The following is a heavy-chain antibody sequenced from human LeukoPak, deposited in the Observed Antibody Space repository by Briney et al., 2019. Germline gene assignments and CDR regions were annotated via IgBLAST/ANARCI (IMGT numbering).Heavy chain of an antibody. Sequence: SETLSLTCAVYGGSFSGYYWSWIRQPPGKGLEWIGEINHSGSTNYNPSLKSRVTISVDTSKNQFSLKLSSVTAADTAVYYCASVVAATVGYFDYWGQGTLVTVSS. CDR1: GGSFSGYY. D-gene: IGHD2-15*01. J-gene: IGHJ4*02. CDR2: INHSGST. CDR3: ASVVAATVGYFDY. V-gene: IGHV4-34*01.